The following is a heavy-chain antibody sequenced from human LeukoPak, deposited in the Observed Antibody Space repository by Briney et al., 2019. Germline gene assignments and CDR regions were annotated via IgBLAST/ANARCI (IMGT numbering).Heavy chain of an antibody. Sequence: GASVKVSCKASGYTFTGYYMHWVRQAPGQGLEWMGRINPNSGGTNYAQKFQGRVTMTRDTSISTAYMELSRLRSDDTAVYYCAREVDRGVIIKGFDYWGQGTLVTVSS. D-gene: IGHD3-10*01. J-gene: IGHJ4*02. CDR2: INPNSGGT. CDR1: GYTFTGYY. CDR3: AREVDRGVIIKGFDY. V-gene: IGHV1-2*06.